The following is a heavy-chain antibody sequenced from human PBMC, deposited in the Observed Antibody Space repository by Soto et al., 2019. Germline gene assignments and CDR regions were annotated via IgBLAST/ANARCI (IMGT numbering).Heavy chain of an antibody. CDR2: IYYSGST. V-gene: IGHV4-59*01. CDR1: GGSISSYY. Sequence: QVQLQESGPGLVKPSETLSLTCTVSGGSISSYYWSWIRQPPGKGLEWIGYIYYSGSTNYNPSLKSRVTISVDTSKNQFSLKLSSVTAADTAVYYCARAEWEWEHRGWFDPWGQGTLVTVSS. J-gene: IGHJ5*02. D-gene: IGHD1-26*01. CDR3: ARAEWEWEHRGWFDP.